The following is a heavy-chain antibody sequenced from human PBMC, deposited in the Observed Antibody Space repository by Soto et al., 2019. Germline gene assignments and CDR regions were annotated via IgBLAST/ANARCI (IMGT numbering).Heavy chain of an antibody. Sequence: QVQLVQSGAEEKKPGASVKVSCKASGYTFTSYAIHWVRQAPGQRLEWMGWINAGNGNTKYSQKFQGRVTITRDTSASTAYMELSSLKSEGTAVYDCARGDWWLFDYWGQGTLVTVSS. V-gene: IGHV1-3*05. CDR2: INAGNGNT. CDR3: ARGDWWLFDY. J-gene: IGHJ4*02. D-gene: IGHD2-8*02. CDR1: GYTFTSYA.